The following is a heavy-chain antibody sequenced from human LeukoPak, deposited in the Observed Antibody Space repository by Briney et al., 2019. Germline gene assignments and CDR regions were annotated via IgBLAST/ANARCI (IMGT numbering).Heavy chain of an antibody. CDR1: GYTFTCYY. CDR3: ARDLGSGLFQH. J-gene: IGHJ1*01. V-gene: IGHV1-2*04. D-gene: IGHD2-15*01. CDR2: INPNSGGT. Sequence: ASVKVSCKASGYTFTCYYMHWVRRAPGQGLEWMGWINPNSGGTNYAQKFQGWVTMTRDTSISTAYMELSRLRSDDTAVYYCARDLGSGLFQHWGQGTLVTVSS.